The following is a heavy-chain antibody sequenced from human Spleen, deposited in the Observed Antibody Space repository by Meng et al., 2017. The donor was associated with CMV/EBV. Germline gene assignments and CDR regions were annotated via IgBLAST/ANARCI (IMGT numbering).Heavy chain of an antibody. D-gene: IGHD6-13*01. V-gene: IGHV1-2*02. CDR2: NSPYSGVT. Sequence: SCEASGYTFTGYFVHWVRQAPEQGLEWMGWNSPYSGVTRFAQKFKGRVTMNTDMSIHTAYMQLSSLTFDDTAVYYCARSYSGSSWFDYWGQGTLVTVSS. J-gene: IGHJ5*01. CDR3: ARSYSGSSWFDY. CDR1: GYTFTGYF.